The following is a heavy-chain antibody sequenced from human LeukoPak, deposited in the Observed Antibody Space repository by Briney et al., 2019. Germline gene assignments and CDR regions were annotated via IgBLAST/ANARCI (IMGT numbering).Heavy chain of an antibody. CDR2: INHSGST. CDR1: GGSFSGYY. J-gene: IGHJ5*02. V-gene: IGHV4-34*01. D-gene: IGHD6-19*01. Sequence: MPSETLSLTCAVYGGSFSGYYWSWIRQPPGKGLEWIGEINHSGSTNYNPSLKSRVTISIDTSRNQFSMNLNSVTAADTAVYYCAKGAGPPWFDPWDQGTLVTVSS. CDR3: AKGAGPPWFDP.